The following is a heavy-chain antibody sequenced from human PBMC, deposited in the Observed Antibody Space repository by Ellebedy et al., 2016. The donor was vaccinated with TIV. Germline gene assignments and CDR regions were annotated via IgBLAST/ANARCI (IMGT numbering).Heavy chain of an antibody. CDR1: GYTFTSYD. V-gene: IGHV1-8*01. J-gene: IGHJ6*02. CDR2: MNPNSGNT. Sequence: ASVKVSXXASGYTFTSYDINWVRQATGQGLEWMGWMNPNSGNTGYAQKFQGRVTMTRNTSISTAYMELSSLRSEDTAVYYCARGYYYDSSGPQNYGTDVWGQGTTVTVSS. CDR3: ARGYYYDSSGPQNYGTDV. D-gene: IGHD3-22*01.